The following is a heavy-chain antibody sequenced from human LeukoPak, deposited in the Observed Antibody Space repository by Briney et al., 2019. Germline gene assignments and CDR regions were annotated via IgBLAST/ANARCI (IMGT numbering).Heavy chain of an antibody. J-gene: IGHJ4*02. CDR2: IYHSGST. CDR1: GGSISSSNW. Sequence: SGTLSLTCAVSGGSISSSNWWSWVRQPPGKGLEWIGEIYHSGSTNYNPSLKSRVTISVDKSKNQFSLKLSSVTAADTAVYYCARVRGYGDYAGNFDYWGQGTLVTVSS. CDR3: ARVRGYGDYAGNFDY. V-gene: IGHV4-4*02. D-gene: IGHD4-17*01.